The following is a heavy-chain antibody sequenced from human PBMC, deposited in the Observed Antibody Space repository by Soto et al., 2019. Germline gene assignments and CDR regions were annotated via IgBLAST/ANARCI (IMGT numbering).Heavy chain of an antibody. Sequence: QVQLVQSGAEVTKPGASVKVSCKASGYTFTSYDINWVRQATGQGLEWMGWMSPNSGATGYAQKFQGRVTMTRDTSISTAYMELSNLRSEDTAIYYCARGVDAVVDVWCQVSTVTFSS. CDR1: GYTFTSYD. V-gene: IGHV1-8*01. J-gene: IGHJ6*02. CDR3: ARGVDAVVDV. CDR2: MSPNSGAT. D-gene: IGHD2-15*01.